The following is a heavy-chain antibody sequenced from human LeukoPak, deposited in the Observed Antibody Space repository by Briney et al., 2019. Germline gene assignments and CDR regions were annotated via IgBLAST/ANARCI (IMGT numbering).Heavy chain of an antibody. J-gene: IGHJ4*02. V-gene: IGHV3-49*04. Sequence: QSGGSLRLSCAASGFTFSSYSMNWVRQAPGKGLEWVGFIRSKAYGGTTEYAASVKGRFTISRDDSKSIAYLQMNSLKTEDTAVYYCTRAWTGEGFDYWGQGTLVTVSS. CDR1: GFTFSSYS. D-gene: IGHD3-10*01. CDR3: TRAWTGEGFDY. CDR2: IRSKAYGGTT.